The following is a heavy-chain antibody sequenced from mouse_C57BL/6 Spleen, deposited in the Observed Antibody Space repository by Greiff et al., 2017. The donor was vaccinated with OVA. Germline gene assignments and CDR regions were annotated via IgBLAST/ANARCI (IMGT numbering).Heavy chain of an antibody. CDR3: ARGGYYGSSFSYWYFDV. J-gene: IGHJ1*03. D-gene: IGHD1-1*01. V-gene: IGHV1-47*01. CDR2: FHPYNDDP. Sequence: QVQLQQSGAELVKPGASVKMSCKASGYTFTTYPIEWMTQNHGKSLEWIGNFHPYNDDPKYNEKFKGKATLTVEKSSSTVYLELSRLTSDDSAVYYCARGGYYGSSFSYWYFDVWGTGTTVTVSS. CDR1: GYTFTTYP.